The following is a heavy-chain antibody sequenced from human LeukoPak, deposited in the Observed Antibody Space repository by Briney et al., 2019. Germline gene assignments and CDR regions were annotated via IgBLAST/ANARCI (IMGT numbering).Heavy chain of an antibody. D-gene: IGHD3-9*01. J-gene: IGHJ6*03. V-gene: IGHV7-4-1*02. Sequence: ASVTVSCKASGYTFTSYAMNWVRQAPGQGLEWMGWINTNTGNPTYAQGFTGRFVFSLDTSVSTAYLQISSLKAEDTAVYYCARDLRYFDWSPGHYYYYYMDVWGKGTTVTVSS. CDR3: ARDLRYFDWSPGHYYYYYMDV. CDR1: GYTFTSYA. CDR2: INTNTGNP.